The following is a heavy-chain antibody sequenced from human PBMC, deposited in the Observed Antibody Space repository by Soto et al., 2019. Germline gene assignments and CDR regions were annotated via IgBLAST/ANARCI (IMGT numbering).Heavy chain of an antibody. D-gene: IGHD4-4*01. Sequence: GESLKISCKGSGYSFTSYWISWVRQMPGKGLEWMGRIDPSDSYTNYSPSFQGHVTISADKSINTAYLQWSSLKASDTAMYYCARLDGLATVADYWGQGTLVTVSS. CDR2: IDPSDSYT. V-gene: IGHV5-10-1*01. CDR3: ARLDGLATVADY. CDR1: GYSFTSYW. J-gene: IGHJ4*02.